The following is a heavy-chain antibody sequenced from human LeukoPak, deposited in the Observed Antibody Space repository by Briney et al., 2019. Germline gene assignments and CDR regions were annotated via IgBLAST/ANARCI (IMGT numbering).Heavy chain of an antibody. Sequence: PGWSLRLSCAASGFSFGNYAMSWVRHAPGKGLEGVSAISGTGGSTYYADSVKGRFTISTDNAKNTLYLHMNGLSGDESAVYYCGTRAAVAAQPSPFDCWGQGTLVTVSS. CDR3: GTRAAVAAQPSPFDC. CDR1: GFSFGNYA. CDR2: ISGTGGST. V-gene: IGHV3-23*01. D-gene: IGHD6-25*01. J-gene: IGHJ4*02.